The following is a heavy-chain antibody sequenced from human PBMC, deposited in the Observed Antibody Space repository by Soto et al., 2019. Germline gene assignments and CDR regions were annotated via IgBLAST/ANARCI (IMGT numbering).Heavy chain of an antibody. V-gene: IGHV3-30*03. CDR2: ISYAGSNE. CDR1: GFSFSNYG. CDR3: ARGLPYDSSGYYSDY. D-gene: IGHD3-22*01. J-gene: IGHJ4*02. Sequence: SLRLSCAASGFSFSNYGMYWVRQAPGKGLEWVTFISYAGSNEYYADSVQGRFTISRDNSKNTLYLQMNSLRAEDTAVYYCARGLPYDSSGYYSDYWGQGTLVTVSS.